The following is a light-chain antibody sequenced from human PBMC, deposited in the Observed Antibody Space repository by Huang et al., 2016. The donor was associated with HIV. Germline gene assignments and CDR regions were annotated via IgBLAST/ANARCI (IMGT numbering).Light chain of an antibody. CDR3: QQYDSSPWT. J-gene: IGKJ1*01. CDR1: QSVSGSY. V-gene: IGKV3-20*01. CDR2: GAS. Sequence: EIVLTQSPGTLSLSPGERATLSCRASQSVSGSYLAWYQQKPGQAPRLLFYGASSRATGIPDRFSGSGSGTDFTLTISRLEPEDCAVYYCQQYDSSPWTFGQGTKVEIK.